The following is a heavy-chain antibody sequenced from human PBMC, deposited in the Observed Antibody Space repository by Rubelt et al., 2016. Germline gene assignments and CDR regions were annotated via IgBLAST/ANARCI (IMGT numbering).Heavy chain of an antibody. CDR2: IHPGDSAT. J-gene: IGHJ4*02. Sequence: EVQLVQSGAEVKKPGESLKISCKGSGYRFTNYWIGWVRQMPGKGLEWMGIIHPGDSATRYSPSFQGQFTISADKSIKTAYLQWSSLKASDTAIYYCSRLMGYSTIDYWGQGTLVTVSS. V-gene: IGHV5-51*01. CDR1: GYRFTNYW. D-gene: IGHD5-12*01. CDR3: SRLMGYSTIDY.